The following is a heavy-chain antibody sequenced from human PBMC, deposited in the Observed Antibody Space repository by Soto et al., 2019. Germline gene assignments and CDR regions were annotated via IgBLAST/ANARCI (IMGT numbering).Heavy chain of an antibody. CDR3: ARGFEFGELAY. CDR2: IGGSGDNT. J-gene: IGHJ4*02. V-gene: IGHV3-23*01. Sequence: EVQLLESGGGLGQPGGYLRLSCTASGFPFSNFAMSWVLQAPGKGLEWVSTIGGSGDNTYYADPVKGRFTIARDKSKSTVFLHLNSLGAEDTAVYYCARGFEFGELAYWGQGTPVTVSS. D-gene: IGHD3-10*01. CDR1: GFPFSNFA.